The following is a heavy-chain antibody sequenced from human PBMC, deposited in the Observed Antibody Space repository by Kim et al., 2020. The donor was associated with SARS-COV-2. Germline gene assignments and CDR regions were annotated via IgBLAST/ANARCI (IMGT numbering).Heavy chain of an antibody. D-gene: IGHD3-10*01. J-gene: IGHJ4*02. CDR3: AKDHNYGSGSYFNDFDY. CDR2: ISGNGART. V-gene: IGHV3-23*01. CDR1: GFIFSSYA. Sequence: GGSLRLSCAASGFIFSSYAMSWVRQAPGKGLEWVSAISGNGARTYYADSVMGRFTISRDSSKNTLYLQMNSLRAEDTAVYYCAKDHNYGSGSYFNDFDYWGPGTLVTVSS.